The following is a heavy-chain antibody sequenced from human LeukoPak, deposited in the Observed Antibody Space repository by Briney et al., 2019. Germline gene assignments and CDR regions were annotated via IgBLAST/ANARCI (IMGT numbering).Heavy chain of an antibody. V-gene: IGHV4-4*07. D-gene: IGHD3-22*01. Sequence: SETLSLTCTVSGGSISSDYWSWIRQPAGKGLEWIGRIYTSGSTNYNPSLKSRVTMSVDTSKNQFSLKLSSVTAADTAVYYCARDGGDDSSGYYYFDYYYGMDVWGQGTTVTVSS. CDR3: ARDGGDDSSGYYYFDYYYGMDV. CDR2: IYTSGST. J-gene: IGHJ6*02. CDR1: GGSISSDY.